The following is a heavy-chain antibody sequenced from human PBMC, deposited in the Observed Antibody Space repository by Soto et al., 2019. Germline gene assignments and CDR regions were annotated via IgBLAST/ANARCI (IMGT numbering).Heavy chain of an antibody. Sequence: QLQLQESGPGLVKPSETLSLTCTVSGDSISSSSFYWGWIRQPPGKGLEWIGTIHYTGTTYYNPSLKSRVTMSVDTSNNQFSLKVISVTAADTAVYYCATNYYGSGSIDSWGQGTLVTVSS. D-gene: IGHD3-10*01. CDR1: GDSISSSSFY. J-gene: IGHJ4*02. CDR2: IHYTGTT. V-gene: IGHV4-39*01. CDR3: ATNYYGSGSIDS.